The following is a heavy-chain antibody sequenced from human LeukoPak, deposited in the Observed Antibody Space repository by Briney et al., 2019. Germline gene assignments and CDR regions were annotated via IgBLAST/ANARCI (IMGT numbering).Heavy chain of an antibody. J-gene: IGHJ4*02. CDR1: GGSISSYY. CDR3: ARVHYDSSAYYSLYYFDY. V-gene: IGHV4-59*01. CDR2: IYYSGST. D-gene: IGHD3-22*01. Sequence: SETLSLACTVSGGSISSYYWSWIWQPPGKGLERIGYIYYSGSTNYNPSLKSRVTISVDTSKNQFSLKLSSVTAADTAVYYCARVHYDSSAYYSLYYFDYWGQGTLVTVSS.